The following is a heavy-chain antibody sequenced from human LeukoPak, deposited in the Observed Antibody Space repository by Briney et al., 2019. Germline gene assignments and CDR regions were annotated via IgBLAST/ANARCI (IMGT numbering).Heavy chain of an antibody. D-gene: IGHD5-18*01. J-gene: IGHJ4*02. Sequence: PSETLSLTYTVSGGSISSSSYYWGWIRQPPGKGLEWIGSIYYRGSTYYNPSLKSRVTISVDTSKNQFSLKLSSVTAADTAVYYCARHEDYSYGYRKKTGVVSAYFDYWGQGTLVTVSS. CDR3: ARHEDYSYGYRKKTGVVSAYFDY. CDR2: IYYRGST. CDR1: GGSISSSSYY. V-gene: IGHV4-39*01.